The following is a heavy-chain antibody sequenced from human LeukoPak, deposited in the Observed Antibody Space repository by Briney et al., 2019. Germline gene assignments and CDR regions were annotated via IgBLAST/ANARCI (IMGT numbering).Heavy chain of an antibody. CDR2: ISRSGSTT. CDR3: AKGLGSWYGGGHYYGMDV. V-gene: IGHV3-11*01. D-gene: IGHD6-13*01. Sequence: PGGSLRLSCAASGFTFSDYYMSWIRQAPGKGLEWVSYISRSGSTTYHADSVKGRFTMSRDNAKNSLYLQMNSLRAEDTAVYYCAKGLGSWYGGGHYYGMDVWGQGTTVTVSS. J-gene: IGHJ6*02. CDR1: GFTFSDYY.